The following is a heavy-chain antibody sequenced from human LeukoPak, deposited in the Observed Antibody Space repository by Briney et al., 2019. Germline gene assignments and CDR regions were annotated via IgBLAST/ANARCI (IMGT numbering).Heavy chain of an antibody. CDR1: GFTFSSYS. CDR2: ISSSSSYI. CDR3: ARGGDGYNSPFDY. D-gene: IGHD5-24*01. Sequence: PGGSLRLSCTASGFTFSSYSMNWVRQAPGKGLEWVSSISSSSSYIYYGDSVKDRLTISRDNAKNSLYLQMNSLRVEDTAVYYCARGGDGYNSPFDYWGQGTPVTVSS. J-gene: IGHJ4*02. V-gene: IGHV3-21*01.